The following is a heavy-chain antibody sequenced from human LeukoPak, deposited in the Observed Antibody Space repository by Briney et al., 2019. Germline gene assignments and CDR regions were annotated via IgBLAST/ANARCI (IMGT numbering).Heavy chain of an antibody. J-gene: IGHJ4*02. CDR1: GFTFSSYS. CDR3: ARGGPDILTQHDY. Sequence: KAGGSLRLSCAASGFTFSSYSMNWVRQAPGKGLEWVSSISSSSRYIYYADSEKGRFTISRDNAKNSLYLQMNSLRAEDTAVYYYARGGPDILTQHDYRGQGALVTVSS. CDR2: ISSSSRYI. V-gene: IGHV3-21*01. D-gene: IGHD3-9*01.